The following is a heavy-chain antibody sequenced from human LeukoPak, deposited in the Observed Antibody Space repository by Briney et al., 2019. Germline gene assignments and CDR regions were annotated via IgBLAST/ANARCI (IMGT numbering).Heavy chain of an antibody. J-gene: IGHJ6*04. Sequence: PGGSLRLSCAASGFTFSSYEMNWVRKAPAKGMAWVSYISSSGSTIYYADSVKGRFTITRDNAKNSLYLQLNILRAQDTAVYYCAELGTMIGGVWGKGTTVTISS. V-gene: IGHV3-48*03. CDR3: AELGTMIGGV. D-gene: IGHD3-10*02. CDR1: GFTFSSYE. CDR2: ISSSGSTI.